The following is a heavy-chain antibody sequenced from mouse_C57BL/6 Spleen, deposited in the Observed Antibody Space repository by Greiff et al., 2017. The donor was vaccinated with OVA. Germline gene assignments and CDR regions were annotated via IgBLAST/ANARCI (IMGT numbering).Heavy chain of an antibody. J-gene: IGHJ2*01. V-gene: IGHV3-6*01. CDR2: ISYDGSN. CDR3: ARDYEGLY. D-gene: IGHD1-1*01. CDR1: GYSITSGYY. Sequence: DVQLQESGPGLVKPSQSLSLTCSVTGYSITSGYYWNWIRQFPGNKLEWMGYISYDGSNNYNPSLKNRISITRDTSKNQFFLKLNSVTTEDTATYYCARDYEGLYWGQGTTLTVSS.